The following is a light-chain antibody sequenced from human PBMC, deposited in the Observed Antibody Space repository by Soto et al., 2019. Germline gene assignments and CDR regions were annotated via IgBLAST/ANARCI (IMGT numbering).Light chain of an antibody. CDR1: QGISSY. CDR2: AAS. J-gene: IGKJ2*01. Sequence: AIRMTQSPSSFSASTGDRVTITCRASQGISSYLAWYQQKPGKAPKLLIYAASTLQRGVPSRFSGSGSGTDFTLTISCLQSEDFATYYCQQYYSYPPTFSQGTKLEIK. CDR3: QQYYSYPPT. V-gene: IGKV1-8*01.